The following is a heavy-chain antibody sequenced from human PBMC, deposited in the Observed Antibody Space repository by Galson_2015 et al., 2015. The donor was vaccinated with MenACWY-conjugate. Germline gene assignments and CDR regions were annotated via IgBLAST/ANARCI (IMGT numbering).Heavy chain of an antibody. CDR3: ARAPVTGADGYFDL. CDR2: ISSSSSYT. CDR1: GFTFSDYY. V-gene: IGHV3-11*06. J-gene: IGHJ2*01. Sequence: SLRLSCAASGFTFSDYYMSWIRQAPGKGLEWVSYISSSSSYTNYADSVKGRFTISRDNAKNSLYLQMNSLRAEDTAVYYCARAPVTGADGYFDLWGRGTLVTVSS. D-gene: IGHD7-27*01.